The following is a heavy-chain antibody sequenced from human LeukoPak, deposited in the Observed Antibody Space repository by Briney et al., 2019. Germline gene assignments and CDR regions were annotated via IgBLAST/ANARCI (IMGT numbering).Heavy chain of an antibody. D-gene: IGHD2-21*01. Sequence: ASVKVSCKASGGTLSNYAISWVRQAPGQGLEWMGRIIPILQITNYAQRFKGRVTFTADESTNTAYMELSSLRSEDTAIYYCARKTLQSGGDFFEYFQHWGQGTLVTVSS. CDR2: IIPILQIT. V-gene: IGHV1-69*04. CDR1: GGTLSNYA. J-gene: IGHJ1*01. CDR3: ARKTLQSGGDFFEYFQH.